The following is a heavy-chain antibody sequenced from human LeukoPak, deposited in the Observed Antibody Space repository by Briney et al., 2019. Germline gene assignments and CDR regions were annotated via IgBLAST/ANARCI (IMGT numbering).Heavy chain of an antibody. CDR3: ARDKSGTTQGDSDY. CDR1: GYTFTSYG. D-gene: IGHD1-1*01. J-gene: IGHJ4*02. Sequence: ASLKVSCKASGYTFTSYGISWVRQAPGQGLEWMGWISAYNGNTNYAQKLQGRVTITRDTSTSTVYMELSSLRSEDTAVYYCARDKSGTTQGDSDYWGQGTLVTASS. V-gene: IGHV1-18*01. CDR2: ISAYNGNT.